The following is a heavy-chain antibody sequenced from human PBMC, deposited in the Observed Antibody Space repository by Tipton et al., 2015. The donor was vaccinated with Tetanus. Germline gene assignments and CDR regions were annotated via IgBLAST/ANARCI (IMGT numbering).Heavy chain of an antibody. V-gene: IGHV4-39*01. Sequence: TLSLTCTVSGGSINNNNDFWGWIRQPPGKGLEWIASIHYTGSTYYNPSLKSRVSIFVDTSKNQFSLKLTSVTAADTAFYFCAKSADNWFDPWGQGTLVTVSS. D-gene: IGHD4/OR15-4a*01. J-gene: IGHJ5*02. CDR1: GGSINNNNDF. CDR2: IHYTGST. CDR3: AKSADNWFDP.